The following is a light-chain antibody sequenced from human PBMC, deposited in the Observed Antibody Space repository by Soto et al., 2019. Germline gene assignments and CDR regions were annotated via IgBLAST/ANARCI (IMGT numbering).Light chain of an antibody. CDR2: SNN. Sequence: QSVLTQPPSASGTRGQRVTISCSVSSSNIGSNTVNWYQQLPGTAPKLLIYSNNQRPSGVSNRFSGSKSGNTASLTISGLQAEDEADYYCCSYAGSSLYVFGTGTKVTVL. J-gene: IGLJ1*01. V-gene: IGLV1-44*01. CDR3: CSYAGSSLYV. CDR1: SSNIGSNT.